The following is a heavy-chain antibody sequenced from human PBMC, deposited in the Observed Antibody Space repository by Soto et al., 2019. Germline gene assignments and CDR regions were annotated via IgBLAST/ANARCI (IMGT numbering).Heavy chain of an antibody. CDR2: INHSGST. Sequence: SETLSLTCAVYGGSFSGYYWSWIRQPPGKGLEWIGEINHSGSTNYNPSLKSRVTISVDTSKNQFSLKLSSVTAANTAVYYCARVAVDFWSGYYSVRSWFAPWGQGTLVTVSS. J-gene: IGHJ5*02. CDR1: GGSFSGYY. D-gene: IGHD3-3*01. V-gene: IGHV4-34*01. CDR3: ARVAVDFWSGYYSVRSWFAP.